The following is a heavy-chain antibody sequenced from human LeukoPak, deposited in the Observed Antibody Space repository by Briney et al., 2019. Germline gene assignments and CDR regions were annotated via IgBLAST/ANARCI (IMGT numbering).Heavy chain of an antibody. CDR1: GDSSSNSIYY. V-gene: IGHV4-39*07. D-gene: IGHD5-18*01. CDR3: ARREDTAMVTPYYFDY. CDR2: IDYSGGT. J-gene: IGHJ4*02. Sequence: SETLSLTCTVSGDSSSNSIYYWGWIRQPPGKGLEWIGSIDYSGGTYYNPSLKSRATISVDTSKNQFSLKLSSVTAADTAVYYCARREDTAMVTPYYFDYWGQGTLVTVSS.